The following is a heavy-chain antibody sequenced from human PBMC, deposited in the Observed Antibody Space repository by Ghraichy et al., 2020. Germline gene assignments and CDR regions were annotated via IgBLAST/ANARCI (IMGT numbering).Heavy chain of an antibody. V-gene: IGHV1-2*02. CDR1: GYTFADNY. Sequence: ASVKVSCKASGYTFADNYIHWVRQAPGQGLEWMGWINPYSGGTNYAQTFQGRVTLTRDTSINTAYMELSRLTSDDTAVYYCARGPKWELRKWDFFDPWGQGALLTVSS. J-gene: IGHJ5*02. CDR2: INPYSGGT. D-gene: IGHD1-26*01. CDR3: ARGPKWELRKWDFFDP.